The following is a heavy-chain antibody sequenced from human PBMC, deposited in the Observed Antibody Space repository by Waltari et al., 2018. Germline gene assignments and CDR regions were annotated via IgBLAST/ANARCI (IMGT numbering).Heavy chain of an antibody. CDR1: GFTFSSYA. Sequence: EVQLLESGGGLVQPGGSLRLSCAASGFTFSSYAMSWVRQAPGQGLEWVSVIYSGGSTYYADSVKGRFTISRDNSKNTLYLQMNSLRAEDTAVYYCAKDQGRFLEWLHPDYFDYWGQGTLVTVSS. CDR3: AKDQGRFLEWLHPDYFDY. D-gene: IGHD3-3*01. CDR2: IYSGGST. V-gene: IGHV3-23*03. J-gene: IGHJ4*02.